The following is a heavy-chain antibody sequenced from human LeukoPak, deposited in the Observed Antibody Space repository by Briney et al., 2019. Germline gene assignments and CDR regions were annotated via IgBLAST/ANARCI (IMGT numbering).Heavy chain of an antibody. CDR1: GFSLDAHA. D-gene: IGHD3-10*01. CDR3: AKDVSSYGLGSYSYFDY. CDR2: ISWNSDTI. J-gene: IGHJ4*02. Sequence: GGSLRLSCAASGFSLDAHAMHWVRQVPGKGLEWVSGISWNSDTIAYADSVKGRFTISGDNAQNSLYLQMNSLRAEDTALYYCAKDVSSYGLGSYSYFDYWGQGTLVTVSS. V-gene: IGHV3-9*01.